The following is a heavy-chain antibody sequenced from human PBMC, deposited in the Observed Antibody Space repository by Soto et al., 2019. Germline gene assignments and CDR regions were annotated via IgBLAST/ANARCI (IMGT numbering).Heavy chain of an antibody. D-gene: IGHD2-15*01. CDR1: GFTFSDYY. CDR3: ARDRYCSGGSCYRPDAFDI. V-gene: IGHV3-11*01. CDR2: ISSSGSTI. Sequence: PGGSLRLSCAASGFTFSDYYMSWIRQAPGKGLEWVSYISSSGSTIYYADSVKGRFTISRDNAKNSLYLQMNSLRAEDTAVYYCARDRYCSGGSCYRPDAFDIWGQGTMVTVSS. J-gene: IGHJ3*02.